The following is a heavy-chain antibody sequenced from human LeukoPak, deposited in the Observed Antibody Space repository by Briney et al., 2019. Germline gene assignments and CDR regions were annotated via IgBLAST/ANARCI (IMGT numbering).Heavy chain of an antibody. D-gene: IGHD6-6*01. CDR2: NSWNSGSI. J-gene: IGHJ4*02. CDR1: GFTFDDYA. V-gene: IGHV3-9*01. Sequence: GRSLRLSCAASGFTFDDYAMHWVRQAPGKGLEWVSGNSWNSGSIGYADSVKGRFTISRDNAKNSLYLQMNSLRAEDTALYYCAKVGSSGTKESDYWGQGTLVTVSS. CDR3: AKVGSSGTKESDY.